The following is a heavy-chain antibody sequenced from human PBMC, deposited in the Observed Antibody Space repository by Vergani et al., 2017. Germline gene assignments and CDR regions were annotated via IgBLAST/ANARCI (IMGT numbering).Heavy chain of an antibody. D-gene: IGHD4-17*01. J-gene: IGHJ4*02. CDR3: ARXLGDYGDYRRTENDY. CDR1: GGTFSSYA. CDR2: IIPIFGTT. Sequence: QVQLVQSGAEVKKPGSSVKVSCKTSGGTFSSYAVSWVRQAPGQGLVWMGGIIPIFGTTNYTQKFQGRVTITADESATTAYMELISLRSDDTAVYYCARXLGDYGDYRRTENDYWGQGTLVTVSS. V-gene: IGHV1-69*12.